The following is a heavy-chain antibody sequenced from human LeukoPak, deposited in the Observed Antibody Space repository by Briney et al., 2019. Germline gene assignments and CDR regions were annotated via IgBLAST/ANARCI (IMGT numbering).Heavy chain of an antibody. J-gene: IGHJ5*02. D-gene: IGHD4-23*01. CDR1: GYTFTGYY. V-gene: IGHV1-2*06. CDR3: ARPLLAYLGYGGHSWFDP. CDR2: INPNSGGT. Sequence: ASVKVSCKASGYTFTGYYMHWVRQAPGQGLEWMGRINPNSGGTNYAQKFQGRVTMTRDTSISTAYMELSRLRSDDTAVYYCARPLLAYLGYGGHSWFDPWGQGTLVTVSS.